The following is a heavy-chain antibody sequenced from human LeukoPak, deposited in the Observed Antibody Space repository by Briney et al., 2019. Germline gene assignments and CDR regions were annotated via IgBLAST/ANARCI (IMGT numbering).Heavy chain of an antibody. CDR3: ARMDSSGTYFDF. J-gene: IGHJ4*02. Sequence: SGPTRVNPTQTLTLTCTFSGFSLSTSGMRASWIRQPPGKALEWLARIDWDDDKFYSPSLKTRPTISKDTSKNQVVLTMTNMDPVDAATYYCARMDSSGTYFDFWGQGTLVAVSS. V-gene: IGHV2-70*04. CDR2: IDWDDDK. D-gene: IGHD3-22*01. CDR1: GFSLSTSGMR.